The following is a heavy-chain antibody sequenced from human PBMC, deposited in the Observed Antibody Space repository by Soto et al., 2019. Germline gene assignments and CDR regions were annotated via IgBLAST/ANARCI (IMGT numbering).Heavy chain of an antibody. J-gene: IGHJ4*02. CDR2: INSDGSST. CDR3: ARALPGGNTAGFDY. Sequence: ETLSLTCTVSGGSISNPSYYWGWVRQAPGKGLVWVSRINSDGSSTSYADSVKGRFTISRDNAKNTLYLQMNSLRAEDTAVYYCARALPGGNTAGFDYWGQGTLVTVSS. CDR1: GGSISNPSYY. D-gene: IGHD2-15*01. V-gene: IGHV3-74*01.